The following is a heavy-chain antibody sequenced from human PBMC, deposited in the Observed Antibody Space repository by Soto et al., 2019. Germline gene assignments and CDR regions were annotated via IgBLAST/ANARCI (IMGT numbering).Heavy chain of an antibody. Sequence: EVQLVESGVGLVQPGGSLRLSCAASGFSFSTYSMNWVRQAPGKGLEWVSYISSRSYTIYYIDSVKGRFTISRDNAKSSPYLQMNSLRDEDTAVYYCARGGSSSDNGMDVWGQGTTVPVSS. CDR1: GFSFSTYS. CDR3: ARGGSSSDNGMDV. J-gene: IGHJ6*02. V-gene: IGHV3-48*02. D-gene: IGHD6-6*01. CDR2: ISSRSYTI.